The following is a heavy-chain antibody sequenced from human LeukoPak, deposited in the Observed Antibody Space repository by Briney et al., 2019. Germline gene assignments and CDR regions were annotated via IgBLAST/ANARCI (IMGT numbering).Heavy chain of an antibody. CDR1: GGSVTSTNW. D-gene: IGHD3-3*01. J-gene: IGHJ4*02. CDR2: VHLDGRT. V-gene: IGHV4-4*02. CDR3: AREGGFFRPLDY. Sequence: SETLSLTCGVSGGSVTSTNWWTWVRQPPGRGLEWIGEVHLDGRTNYNPSLKSRLTISVDLSENHISLKLTSVTAADTAVYYCAREGGFFRPLDYSGQGTLVTVSS.